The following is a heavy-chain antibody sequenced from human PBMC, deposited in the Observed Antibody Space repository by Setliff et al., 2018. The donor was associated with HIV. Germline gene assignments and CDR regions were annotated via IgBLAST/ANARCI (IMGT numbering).Heavy chain of an antibody. CDR3: ARGPGHDSSGYYYDYYYMDV. J-gene: IGHJ6*03. CDR2: IYTSGST. CDR1: GGSISSYY. Sequence: KPSETLSLTCTVSGGSISSYYWSWIRQPPGKGLEWIGYIYTSGSTNYNPCLKSRVTISVDTSKNQFSLKLSSVTAADTAVYYCARGPGHDSSGYYYDYYYMDVWGKGTTVTVSS. D-gene: IGHD3-22*01. V-gene: IGHV4-4*08.